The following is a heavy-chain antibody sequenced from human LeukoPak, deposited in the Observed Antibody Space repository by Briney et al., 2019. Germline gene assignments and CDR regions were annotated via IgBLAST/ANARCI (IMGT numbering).Heavy chain of an antibody. CDR1: GGSISSYY. CDR2: IYYSGST. CDR3: ARSIAAAGTSDYYYGMDV. J-gene: IGHJ6*02. Sequence: PSETLSLTCTVSGGSISSYYWSWIRQPPGKGLEWIGDIYYSGSTNYNPSLQSRVTISVDTSNNQFSLKLSSVTAADTAVYYRARSIAAAGTSDYYYGMDVWGQGPTVTVSS. D-gene: IGHD6-13*01. V-gene: IGHV4-59*12.